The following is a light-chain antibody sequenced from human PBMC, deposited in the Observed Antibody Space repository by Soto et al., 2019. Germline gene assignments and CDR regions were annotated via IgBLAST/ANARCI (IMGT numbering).Light chain of an antibody. V-gene: IGLV2-14*01. CDR2: DVS. CDR1: SSDVGGYNY. J-gene: IGLJ2*01. CDR3: SSYTSSSTLDVV. Sequence: PPASLPGSRDPSITLTYTRPSSDVGGYNYVSWYQQHPGKAPKLLIYDVSNRPSGVSNRFSGSKSGNAASLTISGLQAEDEADYYCSSYTSSSTLDVVFGGGTKVTAL.